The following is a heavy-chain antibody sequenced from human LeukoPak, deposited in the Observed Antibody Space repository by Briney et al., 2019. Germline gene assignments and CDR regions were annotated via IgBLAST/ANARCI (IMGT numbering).Heavy chain of an antibody. J-gene: IGHJ4*02. D-gene: IGHD6-19*01. CDR3: ARQRGSSGWYFKDFDY. Sequence: GESLKISCKGSGYSFTSYWIGWVRQMPGKGLEWMGIIYPGDSDTRYSPSFQGQVTISADKSISTASLQWSRLQASDTAMYSCARQRGSSGWYFKDFDYWGQGTLVHGSS. V-gene: IGHV5-51*01. CDR1: GYSFTSYW. CDR2: IYPGDSDT.